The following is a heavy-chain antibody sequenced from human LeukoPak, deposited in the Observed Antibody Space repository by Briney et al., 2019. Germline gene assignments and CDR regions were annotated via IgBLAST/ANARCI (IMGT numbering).Heavy chain of an antibody. Sequence: GGSLRLSCAASGFTFSSYAMSWVRQAPGKGLEWVSAISGSTYYADSVKGRFTISRDNSKNTLHLQMNTLRAEDTAVYYCASRIATAGSVDYWGQGTLVTVSS. CDR3: ASRIATAGSVDY. J-gene: IGHJ4*02. V-gene: IGHV3-23*01. CDR1: GFTFSSYA. D-gene: IGHD6-13*01. CDR2: ISGST.